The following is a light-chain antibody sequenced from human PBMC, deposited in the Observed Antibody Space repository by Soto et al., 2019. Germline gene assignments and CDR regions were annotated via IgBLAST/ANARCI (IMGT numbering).Light chain of an antibody. CDR2: DAS. Sequence: DIQMTQSPSTLSASVGDRVTITCRASQSISSWLAWYQQKPGKAPKLLIYDASSLESGVPSRFSGSGSGTEFSLSVSSLQPDDFATYYCQRYNSYPRTFGQGTKVEIK. V-gene: IGKV1-5*01. J-gene: IGKJ1*01. CDR1: QSISSW. CDR3: QRYNSYPRT.